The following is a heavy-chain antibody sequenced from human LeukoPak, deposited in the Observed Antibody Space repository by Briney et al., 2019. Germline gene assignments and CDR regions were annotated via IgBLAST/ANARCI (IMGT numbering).Heavy chain of an antibody. CDR3: ARSRPDFDWLLYADY. J-gene: IGHJ4*02. CDR1: GYTFSSYA. D-gene: IGHD3-9*01. V-gene: IGHV3-30*04. CDR2: ISYDGSNK. Sequence: GGSLRLSCAASGYTFSSYAMHWVRQAPGKGLEWVAVISYDGSNKYYADSVKGRFTISRDNSKNTLYLQMNSLRAEDTAVYYCARSRPDFDWLLYADYWGQGTLVTVSS.